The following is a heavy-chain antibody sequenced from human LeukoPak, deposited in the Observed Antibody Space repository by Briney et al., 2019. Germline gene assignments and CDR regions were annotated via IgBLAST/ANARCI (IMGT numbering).Heavy chain of an antibody. D-gene: IGHD6-13*01. J-gene: IGHJ3*02. CDR2: IYHSGST. V-gene: IGHV4-30-2*01. CDR1: GGSISSGGYY. CDR3: VRSSSWYGDAFDI. Sequence: SETLSLTCTVSGGSISSGGYYWSWIRQPPGKGLEWIGYIYHSGSTYYNPSLKSRVTISVDRSKNQFSLKLSSVTAADTAVYYCVRSSSWYGDAFDIWGQGTMVTVSS.